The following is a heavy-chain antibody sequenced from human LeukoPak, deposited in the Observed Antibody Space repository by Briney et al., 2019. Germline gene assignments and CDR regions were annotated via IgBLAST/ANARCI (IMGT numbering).Heavy chain of an antibody. Sequence: QPGGSLRLSCTASAFTFNAYAMSWVRQAPGKGLEWVSAIGSGGVTTNYADSVRGRFTISRDNSRNTLFLQMNSLRPEDTAVYYCARPRLTVAGARYFDPWGQGTLVTVSP. CDR1: AFTFNAYA. J-gene: IGHJ5*02. CDR2: IGSGGVTT. V-gene: IGHV3-23*01. D-gene: IGHD6-19*01. CDR3: ARPRLTVAGARYFDP.